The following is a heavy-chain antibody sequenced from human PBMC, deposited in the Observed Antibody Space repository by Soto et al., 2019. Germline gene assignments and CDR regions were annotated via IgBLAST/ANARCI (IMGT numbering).Heavy chain of an antibody. CDR3: ATGRYRIRGPAATNWFDP. CDR1: GGSISSGDYY. CDR2: IYYSGST. V-gene: IGHV4-30-4*01. D-gene: IGHD2-15*01. J-gene: IGHJ5*02. Sequence: SETLSLTCTVSGGSISSGDYYWSWIRQPPGKGLEWIGYIYYSGSTYYNPSLKSRVTISVDTSKNQFSLKLSSVTAADTAVYYCATGRYRIRGPAATNWFDPWGQGTLVTVSS.